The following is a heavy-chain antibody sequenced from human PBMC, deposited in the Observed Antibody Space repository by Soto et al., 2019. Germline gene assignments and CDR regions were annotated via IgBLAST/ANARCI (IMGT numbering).Heavy chain of an antibody. CDR3: ARAACVTFDY. CDR2: IYTSGST. J-gene: IGHJ4*02. V-gene: IGHV4-4*07. Sequence: PKETLFHNWTVSAGFTSSYYWSWIRQPVEKGLEWLGRIYTSGSTNYNPSLKSRVTMSVDTSKNQFFLKLSAVTAVDTGVHYSARAACVTFDYLGQ. CDR1: AGFTSSYY.